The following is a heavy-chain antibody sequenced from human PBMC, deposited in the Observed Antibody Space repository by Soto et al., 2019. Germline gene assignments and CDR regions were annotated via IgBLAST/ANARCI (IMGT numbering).Heavy chain of an antibody. Sequence: GGSLRLSCAASGFTFSTYWMHWVRQAPGKGLVWVPRISRDGRSKSYADSVKGRFTISRDNAKNMLYLQMNGLRAEDTAVYYCVYCSGGNCYWGQGNLVTVSS. CDR3: VYCSGGNCY. V-gene: IGHV3-74*01. J-gene: IGHJ4*02. CDR2: ISRDGRSK. CDR1: GFTFSTYW. D-gene: IGHD2-15*01.